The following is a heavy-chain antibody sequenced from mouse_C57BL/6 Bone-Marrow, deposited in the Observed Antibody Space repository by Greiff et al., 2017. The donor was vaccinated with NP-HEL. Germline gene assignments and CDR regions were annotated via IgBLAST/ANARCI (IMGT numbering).Heavy chain of an antibody. D-gene: IGHD1-1*01. CDR1: GYAFSSYW. V-gene: IGHV1-80*01. CDR3: ARPVVAPDYAMDY. J-gene: IGHJ4*01. CDR2: IYPGDGDT. Sequence: VKLMESGAELVKPGASVKISCKASGYAFSSYWMNWVKQRPGKGLEWIGQIYPGDGDTNYNGKFKGKATLTADKSSSTAYMQLSSLTSEDSAVYFCARPVVAPDYAMDYWGQGTSVTVSS.